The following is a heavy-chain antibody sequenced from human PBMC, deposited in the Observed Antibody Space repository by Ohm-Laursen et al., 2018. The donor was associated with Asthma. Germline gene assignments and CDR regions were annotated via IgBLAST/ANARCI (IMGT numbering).Heavy chain of an antibody. Sequence: SSLRLSCSASGFTFSSYGMHWVRQAPGKGLEWVAVIPYDGSNKYYADSVKGRFTISRDNSKNTLYLQMNSLRDEDTALYYCAKALVGAPLYYHYYGMDVWGQGTTVTVSS. CDR3: AKALVGAPLYYHYYGMDV. J-gene: IGHJ6*02. CDR2: IPYDGSNK. V-gene: IGHV3-30*18. D-gene: IGHD1-26*01. CDR1: GFTFSSYG.